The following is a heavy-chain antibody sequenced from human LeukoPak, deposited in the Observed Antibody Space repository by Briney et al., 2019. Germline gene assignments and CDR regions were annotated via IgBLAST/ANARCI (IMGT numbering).Heavy chain of an antibody. CDR2: TSWNSGNI. J-gene: IGHJ4*02. V-gene: IGHV3-9*01. Sequence: GGSLRLSCAASGFTFDDYAMHWVRQAPGKGLEWVSGTSWNSGNIGYADSVKGRSTISRDNAKNSLYLQMNSLRAEDTALYYCAKGGAAAGPPSYSFDYWGQGTLVTVSS. D-gene: IGHD6-13*01. CDR1: GFTFDDYA. CDR3: AKGGAAAGPPSYSFDY.